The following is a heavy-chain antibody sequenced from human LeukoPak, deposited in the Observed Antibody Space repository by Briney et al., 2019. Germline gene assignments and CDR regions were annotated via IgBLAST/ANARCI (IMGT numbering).Heavy chain of an antibody. Sequence: PGGSLRLSCAASGFTFDNAWMSWVRQAPGKGLEWVGRTKSKTDGGTTDYAAPVKGRLTISRDASKDTLYLQRDSLKTEDTAVYYCTARALGTWFSPADFDYWGQGTLVTVSS. J-gene: IGHJ4*02. CDR1: GFTFDNAW. CDR3: TARALGTWFSPADFDY. D-gene: IGHD3-10*01. CDR2: TKSKTDGGTT. V-gene: IGHV3-15*01.